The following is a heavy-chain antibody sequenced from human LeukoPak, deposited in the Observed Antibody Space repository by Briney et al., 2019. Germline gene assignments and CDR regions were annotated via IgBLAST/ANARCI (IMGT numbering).Heavy chain of an antibody. CDR1: GGSFSGYY. V-gene: IGHV4-34*01. J-gene: IGHJ4*02. Sequence: PSETLSLTCAVYGGSFSGYYWSWIRQPPGKGLEWIGEINHSGSTDYNPSLKSRVTISVDTSKNQFSLKVSSVTAADTAVYYCARGLSPRINMVRGVRPPFRGVFDYWGQGTLVTVSS. D-gene: IGHD3-10*01. CDR3: ARGLSPRINMVRGVRPPFRGVFDY. CDR2: INHSGST.